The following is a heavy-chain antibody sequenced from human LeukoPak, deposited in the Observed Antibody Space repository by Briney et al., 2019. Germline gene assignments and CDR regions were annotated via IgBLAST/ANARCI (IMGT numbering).Heavy chain of an antibody. CDR1: DYSISSGYY. J-gene: IGHJ4*02. CDR2: IYHSGST. V-gene: IGHV4-38-2*02. D-gene: IGHD3-22*01. CDR3: ARERVVHYYDSSGYLHY. Sequence: SETLSLTCTVSDYSISSGYYWGWIRQPPGKGLEWIGSIYHSGSTYYNPSPKSRVTISVDTSKNQFSLKLSSVTAADTAVYYCARERVVHYYDSSGYLHYWGQGTLVTVSS.